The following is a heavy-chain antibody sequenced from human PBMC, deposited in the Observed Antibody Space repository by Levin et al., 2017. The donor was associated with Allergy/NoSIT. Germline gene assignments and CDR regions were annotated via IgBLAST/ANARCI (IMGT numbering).Heavy chain of an antibody. D-gene: IGHD5-12*01. J-gene: IGHJ3*02. CDR1: GGSFSGYY. CDR3: ARGSLCLRSRAFDI. CDR2: INHSGST. Sequence: GSLRLSCAVYGGSFSGYYWSWIRQPPGKGLEWIGEINHSGSTNYNPSLKSRVTISVDTSKNQFSLKLSSVTAADTAVYYCARGSLCLRSRAFDIWGQGTMVTVSS. V-gene: IGHV4-34*01.